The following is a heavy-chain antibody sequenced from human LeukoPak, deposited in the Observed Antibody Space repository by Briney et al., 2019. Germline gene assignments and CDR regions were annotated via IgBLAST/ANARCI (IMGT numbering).Heavy chain of an antibody. CDR3: ARETYGRDAFDI. D-gene: IGHD3-16*01. V-gene: IGHV3-9*01. CDR1: GFTFDDYA. Sequence: QSGGSLRLSCAASGFTFDDYAMHWVRQAPGKGLEWVSGISWNSGSIGYADSVKGRFTISRDNAKNSLYLQMNSLRAEDTAVYYCARETYGRDAFDIWGQGTMVTVSS. CDR2: ISWNSGSI. J-gene: IGHJ3*02.